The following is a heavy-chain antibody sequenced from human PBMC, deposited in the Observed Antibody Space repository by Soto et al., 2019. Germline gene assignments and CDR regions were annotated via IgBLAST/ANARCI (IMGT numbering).Heavy chain of an antibody. CDR2: ISGSGGST. CDR3: AKADFITMIVVVIPFDY. J-gene: IGHJ4*02. D-gene: IGHD3-22*01. Sequence: GGSLRLSCAASGFTFGSYAMSWVRQAPGKGLEWVSAISGSGGSTYYADSVKGRFTISRDNSKNTLYLQMNSLRAEDTAVYYCAKADFITMIVVVIPFDYWGQGTLVTVSS. CDR1: GFTFGSYA. V-gene: IGHV3-23*01.